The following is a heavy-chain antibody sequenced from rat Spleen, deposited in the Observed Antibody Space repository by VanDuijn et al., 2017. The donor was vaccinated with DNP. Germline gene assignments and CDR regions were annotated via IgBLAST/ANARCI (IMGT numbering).Heavy chain of an antibody. Sequence: EVQLVESGGGLVQPGRSLKLSCAASGITFSNSGMHWIRQAPTKGLEWVAYISYDGGSTSYGDSVKGRFTISRDNAKSTLYLQMNSLRSEDMATYYCVRPDYYAGSYPFFWGPGTMVTVSS. V-gene: IGHV5-19*01. CDR1: GITFSNSG. D-gene: IGHD1-12*02. CDR2: ISYDGGST. CDR3: VRPDYYAGSYPFF. J-gene: IGHJ1*01.